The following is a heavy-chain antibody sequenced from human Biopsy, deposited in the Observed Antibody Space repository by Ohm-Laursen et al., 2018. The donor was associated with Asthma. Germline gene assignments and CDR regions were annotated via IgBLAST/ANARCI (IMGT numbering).Heavy chain of an antibody. V-gene: IGHV1-69*13. CDR1: GGTFHTYV. Sequence: SVKVSCKSLGGTFHTYVIGWVRQAPGQGLEWMGGINSVFGTTTYPQKFQDRVTITADDSTSTVYMELSSLRSEDTAVYYCARKAGSCSSRTCYSLDFWGQGTLVTVSS. D-gene: IGHD2-2*01. J-gene: IGHJ4*02. CDR3: ARKAGSCSSRTCYSLDF. CDR2: INSVFGTT.